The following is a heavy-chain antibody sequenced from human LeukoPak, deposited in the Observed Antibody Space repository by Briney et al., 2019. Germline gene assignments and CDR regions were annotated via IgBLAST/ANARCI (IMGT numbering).Heavy chain of an antibody. V-gene: IGHV4-4*09. J-gene: IGHJ3*02. CDR2: IYTSGST. D-gene: IGHD2-2*01. CDR3: ARQKCTSTSCLTKNAFDI. CDR1: GSISGYY. Sequence: SEALSLTCTVSGSISGYYWSWIRQPPGKGLEWIGYIYTSGSTNYNPSLESRVTISVDTSKNQFSLDLSSVTAADTAVYYCARQKCTSTSCLTKNAFDIWGQGTMVTVSS.